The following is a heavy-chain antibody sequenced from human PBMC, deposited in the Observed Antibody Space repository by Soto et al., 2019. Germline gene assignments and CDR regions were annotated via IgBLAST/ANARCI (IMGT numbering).Heavy chain of an antibody. V-gene: IGHV3-74*01. CDR3: TRGNYYGMDV. J-gene: IGHJ6*02. CDR2: INSDGSTT. CDR1: GFTFSNYF. Sequence: GGSLRLSCAASGFTFSNYFMHWVRQAPGKGLVWVSRINSDGSTTSYADSVKGRFTISRDNAKNTLYLQMNSLRAEDTAVYYCTRGNYYGMDVWGQGTTVTVSS.